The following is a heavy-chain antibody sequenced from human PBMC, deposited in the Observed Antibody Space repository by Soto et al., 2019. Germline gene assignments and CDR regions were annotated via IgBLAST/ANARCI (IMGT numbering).Heavy chain of an antibody. CDR1: GFTFSSYW. CDR3: ARDFGTTYYYYYMDV. D-gene: IGHD1-7*01. CDR2: INSDGSST. V-gene: IGHV3-74*01. J-gene: IGHJ6*03. Sequence: AGGSLRLSCAASGFTFSSYWMHWVRQAPGKGLVWVSRINSDGSSTSYADSVKGRFTISRDNAKNTLYLQMNSLRAEDTAVYYCARDFGTTYYYYYMDVWGKGTTVTVSS.